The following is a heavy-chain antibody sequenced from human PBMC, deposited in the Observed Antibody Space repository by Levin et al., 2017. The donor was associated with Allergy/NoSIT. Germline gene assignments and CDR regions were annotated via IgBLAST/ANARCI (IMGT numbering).Heavy chain of an antibody. D-gene: IGHD2-2*01. Sequence: GESLKISCAASGFTFSSYGMHWVRQAPGKGLEWVAVISYDGSNKYYADSVKGRFTISRDNSKNTLYLQMNSLRAEDTAVYYCAKAQGYCSSTSCSIDYWGQGTLVTVSS. V-gene: IGHV3-30*18. CDR2: ISYDGSNK. CDR1: GFTFSSYG. J-gene: IGHJ4*02. CDR3: AKAQGYCSSTSCSIDY.